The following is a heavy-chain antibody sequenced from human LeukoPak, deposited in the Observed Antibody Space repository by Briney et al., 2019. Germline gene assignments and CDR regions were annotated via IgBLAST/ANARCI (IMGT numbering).Heavy chain of an antibody. J-gene: IGHJ5*02. D-gene: IGHD1-14*01. V-gene: IGHV3-30-3*01. CDR2: ISYDGSNK. Sequence: PGGSLRLSCAASGFTFSSYAMHWVRQAPGKGLEWVAVISYDGSNKYYADSVKGRFTISRDNSKNTLYLQMNSLRAEDTAVYYCARGVTTTSYNWFDPWGQGTLVTVSS. CDR3: ARGVTTTSYNWFDP. CDR1: GFTFSSYA.